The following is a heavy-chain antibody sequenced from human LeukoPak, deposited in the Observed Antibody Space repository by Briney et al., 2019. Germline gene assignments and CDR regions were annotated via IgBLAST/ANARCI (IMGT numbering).Heavy chain of an antibody. J-gene: IGHJ4*02. Sequence: ASETLSLTCTVSDDSISSSSYHWGWIRQPPGRGLEWIGSIYYTGTTYYNPSLESRVAIFVDTSQNQFSLRMTSVNAADTAVYYCAREEMHGKFDYWGQGILVTVSS. V-gene: IGHV4-39*07. CDR3: AREEMHGKFDY. CDR2: IYYTGTT. D-gene: IGHD1-26*01. CDR1: DDSISSSSYH.